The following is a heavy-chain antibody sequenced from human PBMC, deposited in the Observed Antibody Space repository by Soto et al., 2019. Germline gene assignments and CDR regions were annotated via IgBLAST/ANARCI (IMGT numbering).Heavy chain of an antibody. CDR2: MHANTGLT. Sequence: QVQLVQSGAEVKKPGASVKVSCKASGSTFSTLDLNWVRQAPGQGLDWMGWMHANTGLTGHAQKFQGRLSMTRDTSISTPYMELSSLRADDTAVYYCARYIFGQGFISWGQGTLVTVSS. CDR1: GSTFSTLD. V-gene: IGHV1-8*01. CDR3: ARYIFGQGFIS. D-gene: IGHD3-10*01. J-gene: IGHJ4*02.